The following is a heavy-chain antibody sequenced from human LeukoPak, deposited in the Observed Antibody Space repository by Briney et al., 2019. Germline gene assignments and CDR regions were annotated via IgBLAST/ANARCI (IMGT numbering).Heavy chain of an antibody. CDR1: GYSLTELS. CDR2: FDPEEGET. V-gene: IGHV1-24*01. CDR3: ARDRDTHSGSYYFDY. D-gene: IGHD1-26*01. Sequence: ASVKVSCKVSGYSLTELSMHWVRQAPGKGLEWMGGFDPEEGETIYAQKFQGRVTMTEDTSTDTAYMELSSLRSEDTAVYYCARDRDTHSGSYYFDYWGQGTLVTVSS. J-gene: IGHJ4*02.